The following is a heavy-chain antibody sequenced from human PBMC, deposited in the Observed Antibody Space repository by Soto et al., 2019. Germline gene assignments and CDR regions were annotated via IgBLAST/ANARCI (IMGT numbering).Heavy chain of an antibody. V-gene: IGHV4-39*01. D-gene: IGHD2-2*01. CDR2: IYYSGST. CDR3: ARHLHPTTGYCPSSSCYHFDW. CDR1: GGSISRSTYY. J-gene: IGHJ4*02. Sequence: SETLSLTCTVSGGSISRSTYYWGWIRQPPGKGLEWIGSIYYSGSTCYNPSLKSRVTVSVDTSKNQFSLKLSSVTAADTAVYYCARHLHPTTGYCPSSSCYHFDWWGQGTLVTVSS.